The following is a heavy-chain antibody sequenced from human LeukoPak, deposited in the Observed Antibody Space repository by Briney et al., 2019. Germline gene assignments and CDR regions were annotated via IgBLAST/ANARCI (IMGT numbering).Heavy chain of an antibody. J-gene: IGHJ6*02. CDR2: ISSSRSYI. D-gene: IGHD2-15*01. V-gene: IGHV3-21*01. CDR1: GFTFTSYS. CDR3: ARVIGSCSGGSCYYYYYGMDV. Sequence: GGSLRLSCAASGFTFTSYSMNWVRQAPGKGLELVSSISSSRSYIYYADSVKGRFTISRDNAKNSLYLQMHILRAEDTAVYYCARVIGSCSGGSCYYYYYGMDVWGQGTTVTVSS.